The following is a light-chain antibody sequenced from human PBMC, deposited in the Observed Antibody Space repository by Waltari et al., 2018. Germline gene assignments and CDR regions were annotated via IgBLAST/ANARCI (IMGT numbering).Light chain of an antibody. V-gene: IGKV3-15*01. CDR1: QIVSNN. J-gene: IGKJ4*01. CDR3: QQYNNWPPLT. Sequence: EIVMTQSPATLSVSPGESATLSCRAIQIVSNNFAWYQQKPGQAPRLLIYGASTRATGIPARFSGSGSGTEFTLTISSMQSEDFAVYYCQQYNNWPPLTFGGGTRVEIK. CDR2: GAS.